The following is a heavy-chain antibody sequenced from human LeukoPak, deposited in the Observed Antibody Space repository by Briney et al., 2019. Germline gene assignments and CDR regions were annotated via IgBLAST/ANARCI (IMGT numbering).Heavy chain of an antibody. D-gene: IGHD6-13*01. CDR2: ISGSGGST. V-gene: IGHV3-23*01. Sequence: GGSLRLSCAASGFTFSSYAMSWVRQAPGKGLEWVSTISGSGGSTYYADSVKGRFTISRDNSKNTLYMQMNSLRAEDTAVYHCARESSPGAFDIWGQGTMVTVSS. CDR3: ARESSPGAFDI. CDR1: GFTFSSYA. J-gene: IGHJ3*02.